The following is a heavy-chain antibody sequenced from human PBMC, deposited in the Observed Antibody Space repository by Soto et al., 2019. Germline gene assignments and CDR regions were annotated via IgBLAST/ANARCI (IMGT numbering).Heavy chain of an antibody. Sequence: GGSLRVSCAVSGFIFSDFSMNWVRQAPGKGLEWVASIGSSGGYIFYADSVKGRFTISRDNAKKSLDLQINSLRAEDTAVYYCAREKKHQSLGGRFGMDVWGQGTTVTVSS. J-gene: IGHJ6*02. CDR3: AREKKHQSLGGRFGMDV. CDR2: IGSSGGYI. V-gene: IGHV3-21*01. CDR1: GFIFSDFS. D-gene: IGHD2-2*01.